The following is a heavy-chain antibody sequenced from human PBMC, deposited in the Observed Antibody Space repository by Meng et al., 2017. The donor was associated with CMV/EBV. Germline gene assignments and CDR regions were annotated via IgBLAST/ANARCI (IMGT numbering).Heavy chain of an antibody. Sequence: YTFTSDAMHWVRQAPGQRLEWMGWSNAGNGNTKYSQEFQGRVTITRDTSASTAYMELSSLRSEDTAVYYCARGGEVSSGYYYADDLDYWGQGTLVTVSS. CDR2: SNAGNGNT. J-gene: IGHJ4*02. V-gene: IGHV1-3*02. CDR1: YTFTSDA. CDR3: ARGGEVSSGYYYADDLDY. D-gene: IGHD3-22*01.